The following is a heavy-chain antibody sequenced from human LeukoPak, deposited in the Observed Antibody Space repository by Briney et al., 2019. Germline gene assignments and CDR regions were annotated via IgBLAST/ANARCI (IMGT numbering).Heavy chain of an antibody. D-gene: IGHD5-18*01. CDR3: ARDEAMVTAGFDY. CDR2: ISSSSSYI. CDR1: GFTFSSYS. Sequence: GGSLRLSCAASGFTFSSYSMNWVRQAPGKGLEWVSSISSSSSYIYYADSVKGRFTISRDNAKNSLYLQMNSLRAEDTAVYYCARDEAMVTAGFDYWSQGTLVTVSS. J-gene: IGHJ4*02. V-gene: IGHV3-21*01.